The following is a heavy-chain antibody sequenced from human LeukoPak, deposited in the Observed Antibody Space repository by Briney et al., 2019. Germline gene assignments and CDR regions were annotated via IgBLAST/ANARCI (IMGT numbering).Heavy chain of an antibody. CDR3: ATVESSGYIEK. D-gene: IGHD6-13*01. CDR1: GGVVRGKY. V-gene: IGHV4-59*02. Sequence: ETLWLTCAVRGGVVRGKYGGLGRQPTVKGKEWIGYIYYSGSTNYNPSLESRLTISVDSSKNQFSLKLSSVTAADTAVYCCATVESSGYIEKWGQGTLVTVSS. J-gene: IGHJ1*01. CDR2: IYYSGST.